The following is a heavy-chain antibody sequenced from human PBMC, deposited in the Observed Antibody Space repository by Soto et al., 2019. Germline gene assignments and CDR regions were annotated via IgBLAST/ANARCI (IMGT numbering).Heavy chain of an antibody. CDR1: GASISGFY. Sequence: SETLSLTCTVSGASISGFYWSWIRKSAGKGLEWIGRIYATGTTAYNPSLKSRVMMSVDTSKKQFSLKLRSVTAADTAVYYCVRDGTKTLRDWFDPWGQGISVTVSS. J-gene: IGHJ5*02. CDR3: VRDGTKTLRDWFDP. CDR2: IYATGTT. D-gene: IGHD1-1*01. V-gene: IGHV4-4*07.